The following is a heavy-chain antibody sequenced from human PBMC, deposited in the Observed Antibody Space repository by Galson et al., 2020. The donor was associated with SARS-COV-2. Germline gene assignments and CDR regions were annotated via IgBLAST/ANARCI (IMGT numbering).Heavy chain of an antibody. CDR3: TTGGTITIFGVVMILSAFDI. V-gene: IGHV3-15*01. D-gene: IGHD3-3*01. Sequence: GGSLRLSCAASGFTFSNAWMSWVRQAPGKGLEWVGRIKSKTDGGTTDYAAPVKGRFTISRDDSKNTLYLQMNSLKTEDTAVYYCTTGGTITIFGVVMILSAFDIWGQGTMVTVSP. CDR1: GFTFSNAW. J-gene: IGHJ3*02. CDR2: IKSKTDGGTT.